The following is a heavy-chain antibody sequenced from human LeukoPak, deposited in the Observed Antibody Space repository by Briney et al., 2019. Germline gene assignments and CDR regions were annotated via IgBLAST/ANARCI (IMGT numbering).Heavy chain of an antibody. Sequence: GSVKVSCKASGYTFTDYYMHWVRQAPGQGLEWMGWINPHSGGTDHAQKFQGRVTMTRDTSISTAYMELRSLRSDDTAVYYCARDPRHYYYGSGSYYRNWGQGTLVTVSS. J-gene: IGHJ4*02. CDR3: ARDPRHYYYGSGSYYRN. V-gene: IGHV1-2*02. CDR1: GYTFTDYY. CDR2: INPHSGGT. D-gene: IGHD3-10*01.